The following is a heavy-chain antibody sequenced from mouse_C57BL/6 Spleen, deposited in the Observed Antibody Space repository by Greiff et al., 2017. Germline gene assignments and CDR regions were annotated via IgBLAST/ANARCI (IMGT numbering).Heavy chain of an antibody. D-gene: IGHD2-12*01. CDR1: GYTFTSYG. Sequence: QVQLQQSGAELARPGASVKLSCKASGYTFTSYGISWVKQRTGQGLEWIGEIYPRSGNTYYNEKFKGKATLTADKSSSTAYMELRSLTTEDSAVYFCASLLYSQLPYWGQGTSVTVSS. CDR2: IYPRSGNT. CDR3: ASLLYSQLPY. V-gene: IGHV1-81*01. J-gene: IGHJ4*01.